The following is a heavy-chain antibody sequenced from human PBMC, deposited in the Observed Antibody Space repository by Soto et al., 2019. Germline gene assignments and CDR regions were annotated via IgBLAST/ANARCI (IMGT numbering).Heavy chain of an antibody. CDR3: AKGHGTVALCTALSDY. CDR1: GCSFSSYA. Sequence: VGSLRLSLAASGCSFSSYAMSWGRQAPGKGLEWVSAISGSGGSTYYADSVKGRFTISKDNSKNTLYLQMNSLRAEDTAVHYCAKGHGTVALCTALSDYSCKVAKVT. J-gene: IGHJ4*02. V-gene: IGHV3-23*01. D-gene: IGHD2-8*02. CDR2: ISGSGGST.